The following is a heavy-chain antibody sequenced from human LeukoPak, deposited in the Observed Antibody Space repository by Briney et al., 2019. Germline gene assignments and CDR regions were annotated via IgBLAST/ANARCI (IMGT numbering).Heavy chain of an antibody. CDR1: GFTFSSYA. J-gene: IGHJ6*03. Sequence: PGGSLRLSCAASGFTFSSYAMSWVRQAPGKGLEWVSAISGSGGSTYYADSVKGRFTISRDNSKNTLYLQMNGLGAEDTAVYYCAMVSGSSFGYYYMDVWGKGTTVTVSS. V-gene: IGHV3-23*01. CDR2: ISGSGGST. CDR3: AMVSGSSFGYYYMDV. D-gene: IGHD6-13*01.